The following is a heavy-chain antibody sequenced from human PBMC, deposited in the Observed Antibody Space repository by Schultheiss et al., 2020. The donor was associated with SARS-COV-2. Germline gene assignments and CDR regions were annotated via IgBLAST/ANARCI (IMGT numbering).Heavy chain of an antibody. CDR1: GGSISSYY. Sequence: SETLSLTCTVSGGSISSYYWSWIRQPPGKGLEWIGEIYHSGSTNYNPSLKSRVTISVDKSKNQFSLKLSSVTAADTAVYYCAREGGSYLADAFDIWGQGTMVTVSS. V-gene: IGHV4-59*12. CDR3: AREGGSYLADAFDI. J-gene: IGHJ3*02. D-gene: IGHD1-26*01. CDR2: IYHSGST.